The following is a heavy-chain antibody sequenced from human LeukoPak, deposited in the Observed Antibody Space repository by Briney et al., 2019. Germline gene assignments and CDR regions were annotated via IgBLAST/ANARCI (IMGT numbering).Heavy chain of an antibody. D-gene: IGHD4-17*01. V-gene: IGHV3-21*01. CDR1: GFNFSTYS. Sequence: PGGSLRLSCVASGFNFSTYSMNWVRQAPGKGLEWVSSISSSSRHRYYADSVKGRFTISRDDAKNSVYLQMNSLRAEETAVYYCVRDFNTVTTAYLQHWGQGTLVTVSS. CDR2: ISSSSRHR. CDR3: VRDFNTVTTAYLQH. J-gene: IGHJ1*01.